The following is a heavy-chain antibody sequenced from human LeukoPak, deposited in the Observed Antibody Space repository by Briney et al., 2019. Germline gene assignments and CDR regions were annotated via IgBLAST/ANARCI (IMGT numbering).Heavy chain of an antibody. CDR2: IYTSGST. V-gene: IGHV4-4*07. D-gene: IGHD3-22*01. CDR3: AKNYYDTYDAFDI. CDR1: GGSISSYY. J-gene: IGHJ3*02. Sequence: SETLSLTCTVSGGSISSYYWSWIRQSAGKGLEWIGRIYTSGSTNYNPSLKSRVTMSVDTSKNQFSLKLSSVTAADTAVYYCAKNYYDTYDAFDIWGQGTMVTVSS.